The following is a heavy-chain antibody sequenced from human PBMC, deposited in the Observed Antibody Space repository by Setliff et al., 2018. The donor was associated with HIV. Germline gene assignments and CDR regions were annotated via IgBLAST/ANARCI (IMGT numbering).Heavy chain of an antibody. Sequence: SGPTLVNPTQTLILTCTFSGFSLSTSGMRVTWIRQPPGKALEWLARIDWDDDKFYSTSLKTRLTISKDTSKNQVVLTMTNMDPVDTATYYCARGPYGPPDAFDIWGQGTMVTVSS. D-gene: IGHD3-10*01. J-gene: IGHJ3*02. CDR3: ARGPYGPPDAFDI. CDR1: GFSLSTSGMR. CDR2: IDWDDDK. V-gene: IGHV2-70*04.